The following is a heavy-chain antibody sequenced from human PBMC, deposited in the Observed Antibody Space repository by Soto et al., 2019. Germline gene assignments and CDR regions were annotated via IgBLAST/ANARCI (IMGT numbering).Heavy chain of an antibody. V-gene: IGHV4-59*01. J-gene: IGHJ4*02. D-gene: IGHD6-13*01. CDR2: IYYSGST. CDR3: AGGSRIAAAGTFDY. CDR1: GGSISSYY. Sequence: SETLSLTCTVSGGSISSYYWSWIRQPPGKGLEWIGYIYYSGSTNYNPSLKSRVTISVDTSKNQFSLKLSSVTAADTAVHYCAGGSRIAAAGTFDYWGQGTLVTVSS.